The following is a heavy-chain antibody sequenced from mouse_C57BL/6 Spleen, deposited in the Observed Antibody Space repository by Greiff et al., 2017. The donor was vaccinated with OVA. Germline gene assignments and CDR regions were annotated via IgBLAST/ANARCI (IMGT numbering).Heavy chain of an antibody. V-gene: IGHV1-69*01. J-gene: IGHJ3*01. CDR3: ASGLTGVFAY. D-gene: IGHD4-1*01. Sequence: QVQLQQPGAELVMPGASVKLSCKASGYTFTSYWMHWVKQRPGQGLEWIGEIDPSDSYTNYNQKFKGKSTLTVDKSSSTAYMQLSSLTSEDSAVYYCASGLTGVFAYWGQGTLVTVSA. CDR2: IDPSDSYT. CDR1: GYTFTSYW.